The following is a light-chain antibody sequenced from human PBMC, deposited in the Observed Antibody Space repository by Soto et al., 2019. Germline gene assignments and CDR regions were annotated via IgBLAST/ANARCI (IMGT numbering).Light chain of an antibody. CDR1: QSVSSN. Sequence: EIVMTQSPATLSVSPGERATLSCRASQSVSSNLAWYQQKPGQAPRLLIYGASTRATGIPARFSGSGSGTEFTLTISSLQSEDFGVYYCQQYNNWTWTFGQGTKVDIK. CDR3: QQYNNWTWT. CDR2: GAS. V-gene: IGKV3-15*01. J-gene: IGKJ1*01.